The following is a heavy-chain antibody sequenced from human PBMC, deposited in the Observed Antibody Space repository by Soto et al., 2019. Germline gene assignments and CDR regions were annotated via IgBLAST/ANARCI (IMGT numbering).Heavy chain of an antibody. CDR3: ARSQGGSSSLDIYYYYYYGMDV. Sequence: SVKVSCKAPGGTFSSYAISWVRQAPGQGLEWMGGIIPIFGTAKYAQKFQGRVTITADESTSTGYMELSSLRSEDTAVYYCARSQGGSSSLDIYYYYYYGMDVWGQGSTVTVSS. CDR1: GGTFSSYA. V-gene: IGHV1-69*13. J-gene: IGHJ6*02. CDR2: IIPIFGTA. D-gene: IGHD2-15*01.